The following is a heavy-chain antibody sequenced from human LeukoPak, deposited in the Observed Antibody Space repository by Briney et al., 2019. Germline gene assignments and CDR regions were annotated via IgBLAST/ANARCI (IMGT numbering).Heavy chain of an antibody. CDR2: IRYDGSDE. V-gene: IGHV3-30*02. D-gene: IGHD3-10*01. Sequence: GGSLRLSCAASGFTFSSYGMHWVRQAPGKGLEWVAFIRYDGSDENYADSVKGRFTISRDNSKNTLYLQMNSLRAEDTAVYYCARFAAGGSYYYYMDVWGKGTTVTVSS. J-gene: IGHJ6*03. CDR1: GFTFSSYG. CDR3: ARFAAGGSYYYYMDV.